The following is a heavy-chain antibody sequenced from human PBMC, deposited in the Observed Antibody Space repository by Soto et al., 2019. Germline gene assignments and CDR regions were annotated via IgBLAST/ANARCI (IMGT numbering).Heavy chain of an antibody. CDR2: IYHSGST. Sequence: QVQLQESGPGLVKPSGTLSLTCAVSGDSISSSYWWSWVRQPPGKGLEWIGEIYHSGSTNYNPSLKRRVTISVDTSKNHFSLKPSSVTAAAPAVYCCARVSGSYSYGMDVWGQGTTVTVSS. D-gene: IGHD3-10*01. J-gene: IGHJ6*02. V-gene: IGHV4-4*01. CDR3: ARVSGSYSYGMDV. CDR1: GDSISSSYW.